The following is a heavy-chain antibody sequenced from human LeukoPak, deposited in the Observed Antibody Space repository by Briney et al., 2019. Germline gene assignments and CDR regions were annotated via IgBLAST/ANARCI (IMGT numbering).Heavy chain of an antibody. D-gene: IGHD3-10*01. CDR3: TRDYSGSRNDLYYYGMHV. CDR2: INQDGSEK. V-gene: IGHV3-7*01. Sequence: GGSLRLSCVASEFTFSSYWMNWVRQAPGKGLEWVANINQDGSEKYYVDSVKGRFTISRDNAKNSLYLQMNSLTAEDTAVYYCTRDYSGSRNDLYYYGMHVWGQGTTVTVSS. CDR1: EFTFSSYW. J-gene: IGHJ6*02.